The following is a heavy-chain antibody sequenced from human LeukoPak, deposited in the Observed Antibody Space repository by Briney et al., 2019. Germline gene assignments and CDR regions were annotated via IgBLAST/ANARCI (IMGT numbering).Heavy chain of an antibody. D-gene: IGHD5-12*01. V-gene: IGHV3-48*01. J-gene: IGHJ4*02. Sequence: TGGSLRLFCAASGFTFSNYNMNWVRQAPGKGLEWVSYISSSSSTIYYADPVKGRFTISRDNAKNSLYLQMNSLRAEDTAVYYCASLLRLDYWGQGTLVTVSS. CDR1: GFTFSNYN. CDR3: ASLLRLDY. CDR2: ISSSSSTI.